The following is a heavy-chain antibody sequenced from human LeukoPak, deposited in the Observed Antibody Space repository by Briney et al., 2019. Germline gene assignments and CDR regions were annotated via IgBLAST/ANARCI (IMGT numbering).Heavy chain of an antibody. Sequence: PSETLSLTCTVSGGSISSYYWSWIRQPAGKVLEWIGRIYTSGSTNYNPSPKSRVTMSVDTSKNQFSLKLSSVTAADTAVYYCARSGLLWFGELITDHVFDPWGQGTLVTVSS. CDR3: ARSGLLWFGELITDHVFDP. J-gene: IGHJ5*02. V-gene: IGHV4-4*07. CDR1: GGSISSYY. D-gene: IGHD3-10*01. CDR2: IYTSGST.